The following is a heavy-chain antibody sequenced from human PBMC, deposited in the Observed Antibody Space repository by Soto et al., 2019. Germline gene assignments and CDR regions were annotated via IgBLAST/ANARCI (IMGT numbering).Heavy chain of an antibody. D-gene: IGHD6-13*01. CDR2: INHSGST. V-gene: IGHV4-34*01. J-gene: IGHJ5*02. Sequence: SETLSLTCAVYGGSFSGYYWSWIRQPPGKGLEWIGEINHSGSTNYNTSLKSRVTISVDTSKNQFSLKLSSVTAADTAVYYCARGARRSSSWTLEGFDPWGQGTLVTVSS. CDR3: ARGARRSSSWTLEGFDP. CDR1: GGSFSGYY.